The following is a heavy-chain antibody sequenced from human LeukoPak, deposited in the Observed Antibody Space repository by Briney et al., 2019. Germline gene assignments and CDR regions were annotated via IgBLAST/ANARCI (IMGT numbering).Heavy chain of an antibody. CDR1: GGSFSGYY. J-gene: IGHJ4*02. V-gene: IGHV4-34*01. Sequence: PSETLSLTCAVYGGSFSGYYWSWIRQPPGKGLEWIGEINHSGSTNYNPSLKSRVTISVDTSKNQFSLKLSSVTAAGTAVYYCARGQGGVVVVPAAIQFDYWGQGTLVTVSS. CDR2: INHSGST. CDR3: ARGQGGVVVVPAAIQFDY. D-gene: IGHD2-2*01.